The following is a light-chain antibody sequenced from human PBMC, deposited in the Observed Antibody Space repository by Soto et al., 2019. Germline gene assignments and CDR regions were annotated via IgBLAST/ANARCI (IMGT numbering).Light chain of an antibody. Sequence: QSALTQPASVSGSPGQSITISCTGISSDIGGYNYVSWYQQHPGKAPKLMIYDVSNRRSGVSNRFSGSKSGNTASLTISGLEAEDDDYYCCYSYTSSSPVVFGGGTKLTVL. V-gene: IGLV2-14*03. J-gene: IGLJ2*01. CDR1: SSDIGGYNY. CDR2: DVS. CDR3: YSYTSSSPVV.